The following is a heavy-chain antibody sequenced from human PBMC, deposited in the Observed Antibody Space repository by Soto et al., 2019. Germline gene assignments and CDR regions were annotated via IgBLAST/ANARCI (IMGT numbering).Heavy chain of an antibody. CDR2: ISGSGGST. Sequence: GGSLRLSCAASGFTFSSYAMSWVRQAPGKGLEWVSAISGSGGSTYYADSVKGRFTISRDNSKNTLYLQMNSLRAEDTAVYYCAKRRVGEMATSTLFDYWGQGTLVTVSS. J-gene: IGHJ4*02. D-gene: IGHD5-12*01. V-gene: IGHV3-23*01. CDR1: GFTFSSYA. CDR3: AKRRVGEMATSTLFDY.